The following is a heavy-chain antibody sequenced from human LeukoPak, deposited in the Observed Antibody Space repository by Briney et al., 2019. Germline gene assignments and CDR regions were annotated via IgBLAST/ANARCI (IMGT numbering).Heavy chain of an antibody. CDR3: ARLPMVRGVTNDY. J-gene: IGHJ4*02. Sequence: SETLSLTCAVSGGSISSSNWWSWVRQPPGKGLEWIGEIYHSGSTNYNPSLKSRVTISVDKSKNQFSLKLSSVTAADTAVYYCARLPMVRGVTNDYWGQGTLVTVSS. CDR1: GGSISSSNW. CDR2: IYHSGST. V-gene: IGHV4-4*02. D-gene: IGHD3-10*01.